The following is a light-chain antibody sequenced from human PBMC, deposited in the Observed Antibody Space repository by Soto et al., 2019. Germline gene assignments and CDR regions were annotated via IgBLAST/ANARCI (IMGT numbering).Light chain of an antibody. CDR3: CSFVGGFTFV. CDR2: DVN. J-gene: IGLJ1*01. Sequence: QSALPQPPSASGSRGQSVAISCTGTRSDVGGYNYVSWYQQHPGKAPKLMIYDVNKRPSGVPARFSASKSGNTASLTISGLQADDEADYYCCSFVGGFTFVFGTGTKVTVL. V-gene: IGLV2-11*01. CDR1: RSDVGGYNY.